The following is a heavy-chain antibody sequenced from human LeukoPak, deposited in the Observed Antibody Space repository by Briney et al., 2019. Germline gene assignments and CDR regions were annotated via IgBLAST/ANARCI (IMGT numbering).Heavy chain of an antibody. CDR1: GYSFTSYW. CDR2: IYPGDSDT. J-gene: IGHJ5*02. CDR3: AGHSSAWDDSSSWYWFDP. V-gene: IGHV5-51*01. D-gene: IGHD6-13*01. Sequence: GESLKISCKGSGYSFTSYWIGWVRQMPGKGLEWMGIIYPGDSDTRYSPSFQGQVTISADKSISTAYLQWSSLKASDTAMYYCAGHSSAWDDSSSWYWFDPWGQGTLVTVSS.